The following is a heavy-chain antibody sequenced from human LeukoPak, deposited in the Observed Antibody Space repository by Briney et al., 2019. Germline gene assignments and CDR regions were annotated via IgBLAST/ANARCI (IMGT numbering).Heavy chain of an antibody. CDR1: GYSFTGYY. CDR2: INPSGGST. D-gene: IGHD3-9*01. Sequence: GASVKVSCKASGYSFTGYYMHWVRQAPGQGLEWMGIINPSGGSTSYAQKFQGRVTMTRDTSTSTVYMELSSLRSEDTAVYYCARDKLRYFDWSPISSPDYYGMDVWGQGTTVTVSS. V-gene: IGHV1-46*01. J-gene: IGHJ6*02. CDR3: ARDKLRYFDWSPISSPDYYGMDV.